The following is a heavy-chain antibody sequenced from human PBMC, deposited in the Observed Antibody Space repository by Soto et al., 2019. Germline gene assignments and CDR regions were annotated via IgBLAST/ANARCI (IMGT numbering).Heavy chain of an antibody. CDR2: IYTSGST. CDR3: ARGNCSSPNCYSFSGYYGMDV. Sequence: SETLSLTCTASGGSISSYYWSWIRQPAGKGLEWIGRIYTSGSTNYNPSLKSRVTMSLDTSRNQFSLKLTSVTAADTALYYCARGNCSSPNCYSFSGYYGMDVWGQGTTVTVSS. J-gene: IGHJ6*02. V-gene: IGHV4-4*07. D-gene: IGHD2-2*01. CDR1: GGSISSYY.